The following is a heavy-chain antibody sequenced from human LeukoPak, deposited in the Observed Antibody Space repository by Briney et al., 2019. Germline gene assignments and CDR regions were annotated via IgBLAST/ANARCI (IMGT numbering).Heavy chain of an antibody. J-gene: IGHJ4*02. V-gene: IGHV3-30-3*01. D-gene: IGHD4-17*01. CDR2: ISYDGSNR. CDR1: RFTFSIYG. CDR3: ARGSDYGDSLNYFDY. Sequence: PGRSLRLSCAASRFTFSIYGIHWVRQAPGKGLEWVAVISYDGSNRDHADSVNGRFTISRDNPKNTVYLQMNSLRPGDTAVYYCARGSDYGDSLNYFDYWGQGTLVTVSS.